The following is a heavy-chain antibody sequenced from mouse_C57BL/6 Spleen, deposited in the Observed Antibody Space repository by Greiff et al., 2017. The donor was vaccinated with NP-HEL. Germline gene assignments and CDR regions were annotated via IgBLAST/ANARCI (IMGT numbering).Heavy chain of an antibody. CDR3: TREARDYFDY. Sequence: QVQLKQSGAELVRPGASVTLSCKASGYTFTDYEMHWVKQTPVHGLEWIGAIDPETGGTAYNQKFKGKAILTADKSSSTAYMELRSLTSEDSAVYYCTREARDYFDYWGQGTTLTVSS. V-gene: IGHV1-15*01. J-gene: IGHJ2*01. CDR2: IDPETGGT. CDR1: GYTFTDYE.